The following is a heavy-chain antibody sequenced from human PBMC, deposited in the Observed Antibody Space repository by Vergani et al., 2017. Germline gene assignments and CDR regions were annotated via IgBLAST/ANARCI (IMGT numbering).Heavy chain of an antibody. Sequence: EVQLVESGGGLVQPGGSLRLSCAASGFTFSSYWMSWVRQAPGKGLEWVAVIWYDGSNKYYVDSVKGRFTISRDNAKNSLYLQMNSLRAEDTAVYYCARPNSSSWYWYFDYWGQGTLVTVSS. CDR3: ARPNSSSWYWYFDY. CDR1: GFTFSSYW. J-gene: IGHJ4*02. D-gene: IGHD6-13*01. CDR2: IWYDGSNK. V-gene: IGHV3-7*03.